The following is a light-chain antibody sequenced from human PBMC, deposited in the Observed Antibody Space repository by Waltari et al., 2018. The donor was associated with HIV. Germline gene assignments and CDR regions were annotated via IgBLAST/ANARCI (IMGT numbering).Light chain of an antibody. J-gene: IGLJ2*01. CDR1: KLGDRY. CDR3: QVWDNSKVV. CDR2: QDD. V-gene: IGLV3-1*01. Sequence: SYNLLQPPSVSVSPGRTARITCSGDKLGDRYVSWYQQKAGQSPVLVIYQDDKRPSGIPDRFSASNSGTTGTLTISGTQAMDEADYYCQVWDNSKVVFSGGTRLTVL.